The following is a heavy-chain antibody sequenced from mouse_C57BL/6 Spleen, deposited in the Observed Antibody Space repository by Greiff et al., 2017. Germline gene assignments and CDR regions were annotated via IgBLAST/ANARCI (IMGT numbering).Heavy chain of an antibody. CDR3: ARGEDGYYVGFAY. Sequence: QVQLQQSGAELARPGASVKLSCKASGYTFTSYGISWVKQRTGQGLEWIGEIYPRSGNTYYNEKFKGKATLTADKSSSTAYMELRSLTSEDSAVYFCARGEDGYYVGFAYWGQGTLVTVSA. CDR1: GYTFTSYG. V-gene: IGHV1-81*01. D-gene: IGHD2-3*01. CDR2: IYPRSGNT. J-gene: IGHJ3*01.